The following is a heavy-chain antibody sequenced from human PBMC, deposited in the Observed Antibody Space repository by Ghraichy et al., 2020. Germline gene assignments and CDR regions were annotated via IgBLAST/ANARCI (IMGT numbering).Heavy chain of an antibody. V-gene: IGHV4-59*01. Sequence: GSLRLSCSVSGGSIVGSYWSWIRQPPGKGLEWIGYKHSSGTTHYNPSLESRVTISVDTSRNQFSLKLSSVTAADTAVYYCARHSPTPDLWGRGTLVTVSS. J-gene: IGHJ2*01. CDR1: GGSIVGSY. CDR3: ARHSPTPDL. CDR2: KHSSGTT.